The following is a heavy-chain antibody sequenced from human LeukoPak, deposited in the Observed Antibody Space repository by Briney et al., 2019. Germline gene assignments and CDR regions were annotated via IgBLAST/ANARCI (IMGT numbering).Heavy chain of an antibody. CDR1: GGSISSSSYY. CDR2: IYYTGNT. V-gene: IGHV4-39*07. CDR3: ARVYCSSTSCYSHSFYSMDV. Sequence: SETLSLTCTVSGGSISSSSYYWAWIRQPPGKGLEWNGSIYYTGNTYYNPSLVSRVIISVDTSKNQFSLQLSSVTAADTAVFYCARVYCSSTSCYSHSFYSMDVWGQGTTVTVSS. D-gene: IGHD2-2*01. J-gene: IGHJ6*02.